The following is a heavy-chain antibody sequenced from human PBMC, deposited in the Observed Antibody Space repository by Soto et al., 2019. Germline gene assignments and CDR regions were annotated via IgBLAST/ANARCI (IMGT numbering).Heavy chain of an antibody. V-gene: IGHV4-61*01. J-gene: IGHJ4*02. D-gene: IGHD4-17*01. CDR2: IYYSGST. Sequence: SETLSLTCTVSGGSVSSGSYYWSWIRQPPGKGLEWIGYIYYSGSTNYNPSLKSRVTISRDNSKNTLYLQMNSLRAEDTAVYYCAKGIGLRWYQYYFDYWGQGTLVTVSS. CDR1: GGSVSSGSYY. CDR3: AKGIGLRWYQYYFDY.